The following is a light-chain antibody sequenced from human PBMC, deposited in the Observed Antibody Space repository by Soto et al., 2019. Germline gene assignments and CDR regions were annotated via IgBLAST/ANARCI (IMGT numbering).Light chain of an antibody. CDR1: QGIGNY. CDR2: GAS. Sequence: DIQMTQSPSSLSASVGDRVTISCRASQGIGNYLAWYQQKPGQIPNLLIYGASTLQSGVPSRFSGSGSGTHVTLTISNLEPEDVGTYYCQKYNSAPSTFGGGTKVEIK. V-gene: IGKV1-27*01. J-gene: IGKJ4*02. CDR3: QKYNSAPST.